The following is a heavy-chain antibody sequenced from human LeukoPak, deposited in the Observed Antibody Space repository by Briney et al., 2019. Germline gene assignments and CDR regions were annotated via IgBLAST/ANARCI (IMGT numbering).Heavy chain of an antibody. CDR3: AKDRVPGGYYDFWSGYYSDFDY. D-gene: IGHD3-3*01. CDR2: IWYDGSNK. J-gene: IGHJ4*02. CDR1: GFTFSSYG. V-gene: IGHV3-33*06. Sequence: QPGRSLRLSCAASGFTFSSYGMHWVRQAPGKGLEWVAVIWYDGSNKYYADSVKGRFTISRDNSKNTLCLQMNSLRAEDTAVYYCAKDRVPGGYYDFWSGYYSDFDYWGQGTLVTVSS.